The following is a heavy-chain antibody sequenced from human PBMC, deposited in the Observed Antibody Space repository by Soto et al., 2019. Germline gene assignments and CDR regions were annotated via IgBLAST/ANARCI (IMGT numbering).Heavy chain of an antibody. D-gene: IGHD2-2*01. Sequence: QVQLQESGPGLVKPSETLSLTCTVSGGSISSYYWSWIRQPPGKGLEWIGYIYYSGSTNYNPSLTIRVTISVDTSKNQFSLKLSSVTAADTAVYYCAGAAVMDDWYFDLWGRGTLVTVSS. CDR2: IYYSGST. CDR3: AGAAVMDDWYFDL. J-gene: IGHJ2*01. CDR1: GGSISSYY. V-gene: IGHV4-59*01.